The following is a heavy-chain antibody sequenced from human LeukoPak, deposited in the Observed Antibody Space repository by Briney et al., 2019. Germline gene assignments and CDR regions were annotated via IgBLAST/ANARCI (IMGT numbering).Heavy chain of an antibody. Sequence: PSETLSLTCTVSGGSISSYYWSWIRQPPGKGLEWIGYIYYSGSTNYNPSLKSRVTISVDTSKNQFSLKLSSVTAADTAVYYCARYNSYGYPYYFDYWDQGTLVTVSS. CDR2: IYYSGST. D-gene: IGHD5-18*01. V-gene: IGHV4-59*01. CDR1: GGSISSYY. J-gene: IGHJ4*02. CDR3: ARYNSYGYPYYFDY.